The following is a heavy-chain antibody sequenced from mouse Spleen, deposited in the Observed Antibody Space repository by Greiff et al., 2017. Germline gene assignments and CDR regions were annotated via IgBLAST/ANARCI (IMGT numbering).Heavy chain of an antibody. CDR3: ARGYDGYRYALDY. D-gene: IGHD2-3*01. J-gene: IGHJ4*01. Sequence: DVHLVESGGDLVKPGGSLKLSCAASGFTFSSYGMSWVRQTPDKRLEWVATISSGGSYTYYPDSVKGRFTISRDNAKNTLYLQMSSLKSEDTAMYYCARGYDGYRYALDYWGQGTSVTVSS. CDR1: GFTFSSYG. V-gene: IGHV5-6*01. CDR2: ISSGGSYT.